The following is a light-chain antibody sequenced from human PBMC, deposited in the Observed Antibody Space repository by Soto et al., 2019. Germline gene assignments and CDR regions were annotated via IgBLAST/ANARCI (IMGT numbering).Light chain of an antibody. CDR1: QSVSSN. V-gene: IGKV3D-15*01. CDR2: GVY. J-gene: IGKJ1*01. CDR3: QHYHSWPPQT. Sequence: EIVMTQSPTILSVSPGERATLSCRASQSVSSNLAWYQQKPGQAPRLLIYGVYTRAPGIPARFSGSGSGTEFTLTISSLQSEDFAFYYCQHYHSWPPQTCGQGTEAEFK.